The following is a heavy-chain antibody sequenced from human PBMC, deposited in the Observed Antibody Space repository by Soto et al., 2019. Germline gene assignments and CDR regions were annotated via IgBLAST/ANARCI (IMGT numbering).Heavy chain of an antibody. J-gene: IGHJ5*02. V-gene: IGHV4-31*03. Sequence: SETLSLTCTVSGGSISSGGYYWSWIRQHPGKGLEWIGYIYYSGSTYYNPSLKSRVTISVDTSKNQFSLKLSSVTAADTAVYYCARESRGYCSSISCHDPLNWFDPWGQGTLVTVSS. CDR3: ARESRGYCSSISCHDPLNWFDP. D-gene: IGHD2-2*01. CDR2: IYYSGST. CDR1: GGSISSGGYY.